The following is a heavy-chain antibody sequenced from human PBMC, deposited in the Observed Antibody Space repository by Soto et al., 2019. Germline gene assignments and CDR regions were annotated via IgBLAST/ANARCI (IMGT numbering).Heavy chain of an antibody. CDR1: GFTFSTYA. CDR3: ARGVGFDY. Sequence: VQLLESGGDLVQPGGSLRLSCAASGFTFSTYAMSWVRQAPGKGLEWVSTISGSGGSTYYADSVKGRFTISRDNSENTLYLQMNSLRAEDTAIYYCARGVGFDYWGQGTLVTVSS. D-gene: IGHD3-16*01. V-gene: IGHV3-23*01. J-gene: IGHJ4*02. CDR2: ISGSGGST.